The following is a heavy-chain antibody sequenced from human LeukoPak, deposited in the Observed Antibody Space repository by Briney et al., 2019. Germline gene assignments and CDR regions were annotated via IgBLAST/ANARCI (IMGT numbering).Heavy chain of an antibody. CDR3: ARGVRRFLEWVSMDV. CDR1: GFTFSSYS. D-gene: IGHD3-3*01. J-gene: IGHJ6*03. Sequence: GGSLRLSCAASGFTFSSYSMNWVRQAPGKGLEWVSYISANAITIYYADSVKGRFTISRDNAKNSLYLQMNSLRAEDTAVYYCARGVRRFLEWVSMDVWGKGTTVTVSS. V-gene: IGHV3-48*04. CDR2: ISANAITI.